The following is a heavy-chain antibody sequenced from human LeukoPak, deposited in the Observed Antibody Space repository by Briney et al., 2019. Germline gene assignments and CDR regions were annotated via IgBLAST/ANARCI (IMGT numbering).Heavy chain of an antibody. CDR3: ARKRQEGFDY. CDR1: GFTFSSYE. Sequence: PGGSLRLSCAAPGFTFSSYEMNWGRQAPGKGLEWISYISSSGSTIYYADSVKGRFTISRDNAKNSLYLQMNSLRAEDTAVYYCARKRQEGFDYWGQGTLVTVSS. V-gene: IGHV3-48*03. J-gene: IGHJ4*02. CDR2: ISSSGSTI.